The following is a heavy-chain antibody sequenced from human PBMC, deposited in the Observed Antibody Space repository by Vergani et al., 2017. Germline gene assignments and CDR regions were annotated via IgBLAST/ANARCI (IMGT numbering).Heavy chain of an antibody. CDR3: ARDRLDIVVVPAAIRGDAFDI. CDR2: ISAYNGNT. CDR1: GYTFTSYG. V-gene: IGHV1-18*01. Sequence: QVQLVQSGAEVKKPGASVKVSCKASGYTFTSYGISWVRQAPGQGLEWMGWISAYNGNTNYAQKLQGRVTMTTDTSTSTAYMELRSLRSDDTAVYYCARDRLDIVVVPAAIRGDAFDIWGLGTMVTVSS. D-gene: IGHD2-2*02. J-gene: IGHJ3*02.